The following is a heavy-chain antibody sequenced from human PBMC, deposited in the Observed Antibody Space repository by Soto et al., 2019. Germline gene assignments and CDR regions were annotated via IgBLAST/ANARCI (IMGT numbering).Heavy chain of an antibody. CDR3: AKESRSVAVSDSRVYGMDV. Sequence: PGGSLRLSCAGSGFTFSKYAMTLVRQAPGKGLEWVSTTRSNGEYTYYADSVKGRFTVSRDNSKNALFLEMSSLRAEETAVYYCAKESRSVAVSDSRVYGMDVWGQGTTVTVSS. J-gene: IGHJ6*02. V-gene: IGHV3-23*01. D-gene: IGHD6-6*01. CDR1: GFTFSKYA. CDR2: TRSNGEYT.